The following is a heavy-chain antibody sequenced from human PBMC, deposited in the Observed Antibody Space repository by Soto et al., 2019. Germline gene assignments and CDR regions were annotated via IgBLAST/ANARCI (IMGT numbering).Heavy chain of an antibody. J-gene: IGHJ4*02. CDR2: IIPLFGAA. CDR3: EREELRYDSSGYYYGDDY. CDR1: GGIFRSYV. Sequence: QVQLVPSGAEVKKPGSSVKVSCKASGGIFRSYVTTWVRQVPGQELEWMGGIIPLFGAANYAQKFQGRVTIIADESTNTAYMELRSLRSEATAVYYCEREELRYDSSGYYYGDDYWGQGTLVTVSS. V-gene: IGHV1-69*01. D-gene: IGHD3-22*01.